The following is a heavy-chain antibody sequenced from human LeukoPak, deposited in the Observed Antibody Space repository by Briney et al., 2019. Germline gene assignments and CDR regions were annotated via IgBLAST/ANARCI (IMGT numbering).Heavy chain of an antibody. J-gene: IGHJ4*02. CDR1: GYTFTYYY. CDR2: INPNSGGT. CDR3: ATGRWGVDY. V-gene: IGHV1-2*02. Sequence: GASVRVSCKASGYTFTYYYMHWVRQSPGQGLEWMGTINPNSGGTNYAQNFQSRVTMTRDTSISTAYMELSRLRSDDTAVYYCATGRWGVDYWGQGTLVTVSS. D-gene: IGHD3-16*01.